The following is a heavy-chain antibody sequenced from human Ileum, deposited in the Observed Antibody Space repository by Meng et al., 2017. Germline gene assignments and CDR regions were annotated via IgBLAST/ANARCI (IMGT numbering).Heavy chain of an antibody. CDR1: GGSISSSAYS. D-gene: IGHD2/OR15-2a*01. CDR3: ASSTSGPELNY. CDR2: IYQVGST. J-gene: IGHJ4*02. V-gene: IGHV4-30-2*01. Sequence: HLQLQESGSGLVKSSQTLSHTCTVSGGSISSSAYSWTWIRQPPGKGLEWIGYIYQVGSTNYNPSLKSRVTIFVDTSKNQFSLKLTSVTAADTAVYYCASSTSGPELNYWGQGTLVTVSS.